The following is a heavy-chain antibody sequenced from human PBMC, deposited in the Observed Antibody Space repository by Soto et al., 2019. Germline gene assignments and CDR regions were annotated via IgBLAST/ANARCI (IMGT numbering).Heavy chain of an antibody. Sequence: ASVKVSCKASGYTFTGYYMHWVRQAPVQGLEWMGWINPNSGGTNYAQKFQGRVTMTRDTSISTAYMELIRLRSYDTAVYYCARGKLKLTKRGSIGYYLFDYWGHRTLVTFAS. J-gene: IGHJ4*01. D-gene: IGHD3-22*01. V-gene: IGHV1-2*02. CDR1: GYTFTGYY. CDR3: ARGKLKLTKRGSIGYYLFDY. CDR2: INPNSGGT.